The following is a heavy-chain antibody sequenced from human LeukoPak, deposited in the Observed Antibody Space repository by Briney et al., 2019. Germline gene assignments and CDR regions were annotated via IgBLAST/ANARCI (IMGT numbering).Heavy chain of an antibody. Sequence: SETLSLTCAVYGGSFSGYYWSWIRQPPGKGLEWIGEINHSGSTNYNPSIKSRVTISVDTSKNQFSLKLSSVTAADTAVYYCARGYCSGGSCYSRSYYGMDVWGQGTTVTVSS. CDR3: ARGYCSGGSCYSRSYYGMDV. CDR2: INHSGST. J-gene: IGHJ6*02. V-gene: IGHV4-34*01. CDR1: GGSFSGYY. D-gene: IGHD2-15*01.